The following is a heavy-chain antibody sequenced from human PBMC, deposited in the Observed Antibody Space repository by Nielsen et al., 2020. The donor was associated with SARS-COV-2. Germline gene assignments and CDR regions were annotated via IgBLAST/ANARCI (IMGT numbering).Heavy chain of an antibody. CDR3: ARVGAYYYGSGSYYNPRYGMDV. V-gene: IGHV4-31*03. J-gene: IGHJ6*02. D-gene: IGHD3-10*01. Sequence: LRLSCTVSGGSISSGGYYWSWIRQHPGKGLEWIGYIYYSGSTYYNPSLKSRVTISVDTSKNQFSLKLSSVTAADTAVYYCARVGAYYYGSGSYYNPRYGMDVWGQGTTVTVSS. CDR2: IYYSGST. CDR1: GGSISSGGYY.